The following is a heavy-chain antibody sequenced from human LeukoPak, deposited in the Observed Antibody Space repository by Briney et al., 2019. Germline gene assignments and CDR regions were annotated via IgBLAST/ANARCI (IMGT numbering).Heavy chain of an antibody. V-gene: IGHV4-4*02. J-gene: IGHJ5*02. CDR1: GGSISSSNW. CDR3: ARQAVITPTATEGPWFDP. D-gene: IGHD2-15*01. Sequence: SETLSLTCAVSGGSISSSNWWTWVRQPPGKGLEWIGEIYHSGSTNYNPSLKSRVTISVDKSKNQFSLKLSSVTAADTAVYYCARQAVITPTATEGPWFDPWGQGTLVAVSS. CDR2: IYHSGST.